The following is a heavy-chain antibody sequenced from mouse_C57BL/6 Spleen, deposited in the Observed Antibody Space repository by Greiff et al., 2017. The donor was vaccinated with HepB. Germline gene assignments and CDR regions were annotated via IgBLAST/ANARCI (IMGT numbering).Heavy chain of an antibody. CDR3: ARSGVYGNYWYFDV. Sequence: EVQLQQSGPELVKPGASVKIPCKASGYTFTDYNMDWVKQSHGKSLEWIGDINPNNGGTIYNQKFKGKATLTVDKSSSTAYMELRSLTSEYTAVYYCARSGVYGNYWYFDVWGTGTTVTVSS. CDR1: GYTFTDYN. CDR2: INPNNGGT. V-gene: IGHV1-18*01. D-gene: IGHD2-1*01. J-gene: IGHJ1*03.